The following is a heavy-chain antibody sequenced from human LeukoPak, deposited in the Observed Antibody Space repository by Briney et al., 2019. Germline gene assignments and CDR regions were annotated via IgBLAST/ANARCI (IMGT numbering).Heavy chain of an antibody. V-gene: IGHV1-2*02. CDR1: GYTFTGYY. J-gene: IGHJ6*03. CDR3: ARDLVVVVPAAMPSSLFADYYYYYYMDV. Sequence: ASVKVSCKASGYTFTGYYMHWVRQAPGQGLEWMGWINPNSGGTNYAQKFQGRVTMTRDTSISTAYMELSRLRSDDTAVYYCARDLVVVVPAAMPSSLFADYYYYYYMDVWGKGTTVTVSS. CDR2: INPNSGGT. D-gene: IGHD2-2*01.